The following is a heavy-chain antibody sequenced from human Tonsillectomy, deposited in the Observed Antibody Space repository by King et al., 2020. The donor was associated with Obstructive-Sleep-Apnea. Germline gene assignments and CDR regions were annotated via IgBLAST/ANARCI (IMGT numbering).Heavy chain of an antibody. CDR3: ARVGITMIVGGDYYGMDV. V-gene: IGHV4-4*02. CDR1: GGSISSSNW. Sequence: QLQESGPGLVKPSGTLSLTCAVSGGSISSSNWWSWVRQPPGKGLGWIGEIYHIGRTNYNPSPKSRVTISVEKSKNQCSLKLCSLTAADTAVYYCARVGITMIVGGDYYGMDVWGQGTTVTVSS. CDR2: IYHIGRT. J-gene: IGHJ6*02. D-gene: IGHD3-22*01.